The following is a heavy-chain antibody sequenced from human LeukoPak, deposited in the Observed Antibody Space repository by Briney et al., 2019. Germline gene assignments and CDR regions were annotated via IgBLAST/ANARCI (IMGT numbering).Heavy chain of an antibody. D-gene: IGHD2-2*01. J-gene: IGHJ4*02. V-gene: IGHV4-38-2*01. CDR3: ARHLYCSSTSCSFDY. CDR2: IYHSGST. Sequence: SETLSLTCAVSGYSISSGYYWGWIRQPPGKGLEWIGSIYHSGSTYYNPSLKSRVTISVDTSKNQFSLKLSSVTAADTAVYYCARHLYCSSTSCSFDYWGQGILVTVSS. CDR1: GYSISSGYY.